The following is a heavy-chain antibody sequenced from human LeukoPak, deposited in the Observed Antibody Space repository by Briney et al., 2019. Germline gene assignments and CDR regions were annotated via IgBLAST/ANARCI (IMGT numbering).Heavy chain of an antibody. CDR1: GFTFSSYG. Sequence: GGSLRLSCAASGFTFSSYGMHWVRQAPGKGLEWVAVIWYDGSNKYYADSVKGRFTISRDNYKNTLYLQMNSLRAEDTAVYYCAKDMVRGVIINLFDYWGQGTLVTVSS. J-gene: IGHJ4*02. D-gene: IGHD3-10*01. CDR3: AKDMVRGVIINLFDY. V-gene: IGHV3-33*06. CDR2: IWYDGSNK.